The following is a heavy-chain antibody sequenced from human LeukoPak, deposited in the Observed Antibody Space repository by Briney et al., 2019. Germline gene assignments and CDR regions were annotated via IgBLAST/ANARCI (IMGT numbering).Heavy chain of an antibody. CDR2: IYYSGST. V-gene: IGHV4-30-4*01. J-gene: IGHJ5*02. D-gene: IGHD5-18*01. CDR3: ARGRGYSYGYWFDP. CDR1: GASIRSYY. Sequence: PSQTLSLTCTVSGASIRSYYWSWIRQPPGKGLEWIGYIYYSGSTYYNPSLKSRVTISVDTSKNQFSLKLSSVTAADTAVYYCARGRGYSYGYWFDPWGQGTLVTVSS.